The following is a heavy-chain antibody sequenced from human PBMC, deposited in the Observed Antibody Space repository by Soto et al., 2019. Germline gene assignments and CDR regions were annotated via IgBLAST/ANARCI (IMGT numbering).Heavy chain of an antibody. CDR3: ARVYRYSSSSRYYYYGMDV. J-gene: IGHJ6*02. CDR2: IYSGGST. Sequence: EVQLVESGGGLIQPGGSLRLSCAASGFTVSSNYMSWVRQAPGKGLEWVSVIYSGGSTYYADSVKGRFTISRDNSKNTLYLKMNSLRAEDTAVYYCARVYRYSSSSRYYYYGMDVWGQGTTVTVSS. CDR1: GFTVSSNY. D-gene: IGHD6-6*01. V-gene: IGHV3-53*01.